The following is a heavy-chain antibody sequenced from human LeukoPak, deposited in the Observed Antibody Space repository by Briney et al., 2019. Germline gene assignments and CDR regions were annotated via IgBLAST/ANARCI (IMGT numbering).Heavy chain of an antibody. CDR1: GFTFSSYA. Sequence: GGSLRLSCAASGFTFSSYAMSWVRRAPGKGLEWVANIKQDGSEKYYVDSVKGRFTISRDNAKNSLYLQMNSLRAEDTAVYYCARDQYDFWSGYYTSWGQGTLVTVSS. CDR2: IKQDGSEK. J-gene: IGHJ5*02. D-gene: IGHD3-3*01. V-gene: IGHV3-7*03. CDR3: ARDQYDFWSGYYTS.